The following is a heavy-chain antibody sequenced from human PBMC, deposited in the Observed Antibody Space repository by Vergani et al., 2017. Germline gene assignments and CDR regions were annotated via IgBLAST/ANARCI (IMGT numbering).Heavy chain of an antibody. V-gene: IGHV5-51*01. J-gene: IGHJ4*02. D-gene: IGHD1-26*01. CDR2: IYPDDSDT. CDR1: GYRFTSYW. Sequence: EVQLVQSGAEVKKPGESLKISCKGSGYRFTSYWIGWVRQMPGKGLEWMGIIYPDDSDTRYSPSFQGQVTFSVDKSINTAYLQWSSLKASDTAMYFCARHEGGSYHDSGYYFDYWGQGTLVTVSS. CDR3: ARHEGGSYHDSGYYFDY.